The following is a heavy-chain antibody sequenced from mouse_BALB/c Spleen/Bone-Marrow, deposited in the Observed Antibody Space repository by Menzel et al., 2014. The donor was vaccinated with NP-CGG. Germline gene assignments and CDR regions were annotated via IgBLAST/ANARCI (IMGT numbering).Heavy chain of an antibody. Sequence: QVQLKESGAELAKPGVSVKMSCKASGYTFTNYWMHWVKQRPGQRLEWIGYINPSTGYTEYNQKFKDKATLTADKSSSTAYMQLSSLTSEDSAVYYCARIYYYGRDYWGQGTTLTVSS. CDR3: ARIYYYGRDY. J-gene: IGHJ2*01. CDR2: INPSTGYT. D-gene: IGHD1-1*01. CDR1: GYTFTNYW. V-gene: IGHV1-7*01.